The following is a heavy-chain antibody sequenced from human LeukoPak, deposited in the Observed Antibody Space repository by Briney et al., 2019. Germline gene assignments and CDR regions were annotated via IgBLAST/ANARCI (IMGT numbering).Heavy chain of an antibody. CDR3: ARGGGKDGYNQNDY. CDR2: IYPSGST. V-gene: IGHV4-4*07. J-gene: IGHJ4*02. Sequence: SETLSLTCTVSGGSISSYYWSWIRQPAGKGLEWIGRIYPSGSTNYNPSLKSRVTMSVDTSKNQFSLKLSSVTAADTAVYYCARGGGKDGYNQNDYWGQGTLVTVSS. CDR1: GGSISSYY. D-gene: IGHD5-24*01.